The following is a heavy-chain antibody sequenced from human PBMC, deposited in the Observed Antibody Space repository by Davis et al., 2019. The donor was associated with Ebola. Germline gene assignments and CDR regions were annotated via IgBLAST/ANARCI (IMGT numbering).Heavy chain of an antibody. CDR3: ARHVRWRVSSGWSPIDY. Sequence: SETLSLTCTVSGGSISSSSYYWGWIRQPPGKGLEWIGSIYYSGSTYYNPSLKSRVTISVDTSKNQFSLMLSSVTAADTAVCYCARHVRWRVSSGWSPIDYWGQGTLVTVSS. CDR2: IYYSGST. V-gene: IGHV4-39*01. CDR1: GGSISSSSYY. J-gene: IGHJ4*02. D-gene: IGHD6-19*01.